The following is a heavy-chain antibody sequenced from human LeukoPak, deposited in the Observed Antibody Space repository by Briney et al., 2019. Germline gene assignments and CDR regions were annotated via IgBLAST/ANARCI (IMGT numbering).Heavy chain of an antibody. CDR2: IYYSGST. V-gene: IGHV4-30-4*08. Sequence: PSQTLSLTCTVSGGSISSGDYYWSWIRQPPGKGLEWIGYIYYSGSTYYNPSLKSRVTISVDTSKNQFSLKLSSVTAADTAVYYCARGSVAARPKWFDPWGQGTLVTVSS. D-gene: IGHD6-6*01. CDR1: GGSISSGDYY. CDR3: ARGSVAARPKWFDP. J-gene: IGHJ5*02.